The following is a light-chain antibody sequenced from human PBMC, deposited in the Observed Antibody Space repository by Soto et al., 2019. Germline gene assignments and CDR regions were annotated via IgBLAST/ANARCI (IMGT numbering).Light chain of an antibody. J-gene: IGKJ3*01. CDR2: AAS. CDR3: LYNNSHPIT. Sequence: EIQMTQSPSSLSASVGDRVTITCRASHGIRSTLGWYKQKPGKAPMRLIYAASRLESGVPARFSGSGSVTVFPLTSSSPQPEYFANYYCLYNNSHPITFGPGTKVDLK. CDR1: HGIRST. V-gene: IGKV1-17*01.